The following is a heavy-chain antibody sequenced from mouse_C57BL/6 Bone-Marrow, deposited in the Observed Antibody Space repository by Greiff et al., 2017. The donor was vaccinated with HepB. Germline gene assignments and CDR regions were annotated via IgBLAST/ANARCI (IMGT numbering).Heavy chain of an antibody. J-gene: IGHJ2*01. CDR3: ARERANWDYFDY. Sequence: QVQLQQPGAELVKPGASVKLSCKASGYTFTSYWMHWVKQRPGRGLEWIGRIDPNRGGTKYNEKFKSKATLTVDKPSSTAYMQLSSLTSEDSAVYYCARERANWDYFDYWGEGTTLTVSS. CDR1: GYTFTSYW. D-gene: IGHD4-1*01. V-gene: IGHV1-72*01. CDR2: IDPNRGGT.